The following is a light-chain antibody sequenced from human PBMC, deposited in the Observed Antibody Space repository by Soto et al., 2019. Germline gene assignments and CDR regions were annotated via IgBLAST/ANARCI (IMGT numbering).Light chain of an antibody. J-gene: IGLJ2*01. Sequence: QSVLTQPPSASGSPGQSVTISCTGTSSDVGGYNYVSWYQQHPGKAPKLLISEVTRRPSGVPDRFSGSKSGNTASLTVSGLQAEDEANYYCSSYAGSNIVLFGGGTKVTVL. V-gene: IGLV2-8*01. CDR3: SSYAGSNIVL. CDR1: SSDVGGYNY. CDR2: EVT.